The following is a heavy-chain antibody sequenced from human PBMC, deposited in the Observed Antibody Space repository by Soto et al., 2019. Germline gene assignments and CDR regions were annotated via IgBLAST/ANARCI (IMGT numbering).Heavy chain of an antibody. CDR3: ARVGILTGYYYYFDY. D-gene: IGHD3-9*01. J-gene: IGHJ4*02. CDR2: IYYSGST. Sequence: SETLSLTCTVSGGSISSYYWSWIRQPPGKGLEWIGYIYYSGSTNYNPSLKSRVTVSVDTSKNQFSLKLSSVTAADTAVYYCARVGILTGYYYYFDYWGQGTLVTVSS. CDR1: GGSISSYY. V-gene: IGHV4-59*01.